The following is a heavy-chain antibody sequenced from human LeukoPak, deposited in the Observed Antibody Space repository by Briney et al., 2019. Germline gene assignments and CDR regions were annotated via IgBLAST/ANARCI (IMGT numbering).Heavy chain of an antibody. D-gene: IGHD4-11*01. V-gene: IGHV3-23*01. CDR2: IGVSGTFT. J-gene: IGHJ4*02. CDR3: AKDLDYTTYGYYIDY. Sequence: GGSLRLSCTASGFTFSSYAMNWVRQAPGKGLEWVSGIGVSGTFTYYADSVRGRFTIFRDNSRNTLYLQMNSLRADDTAVYYCAKDLDYTTYGYYIDYWGQGALVTVSS. CDR1: GFTFSSYA.